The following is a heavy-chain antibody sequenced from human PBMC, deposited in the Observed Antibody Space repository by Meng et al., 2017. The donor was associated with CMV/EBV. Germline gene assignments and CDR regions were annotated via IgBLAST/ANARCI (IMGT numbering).Heavy chain of an antibody. CDR3: ASSLTYPDY. J-gene: IGHJ4*02. CDR2: INHSGST. V-gene: IGHV4-34*01. Sequence: QLQLPHWGAGLLKPSETLSLTCAVSGGSFSGYYWSWIRQPPGKGLEWIGEINHSGSTNYNPSLKSRVTISVDTSKNQFSLKLSSVTAADTAVYYCASSLTYPDYWGQGTLVTVSS. CDR1: GGSFSGYY. D-gene: IGHD2-15*01.